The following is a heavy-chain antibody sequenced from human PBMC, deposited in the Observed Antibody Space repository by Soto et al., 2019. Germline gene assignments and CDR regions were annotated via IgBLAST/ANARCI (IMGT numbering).Heavy chain of an antibody. CDR2: SIGSGAKT. V-gene: IGHV3-23*01. Sequence: EVQLLESGGDVVQPGGSLRLSGVGSGFTFSNNAMSWVRQAPGKGLGWGASSIGSGAKTVFADSVKGRFTISRDNSKKSVYVEMNRLGVEDTAVYYCARYLEVWVGPPRSVSLDVWGHGTTVTVSS. CDR1: GFTFSNNA. CDR3: ARYLEVWVGPPRSVSLDV. D-gene: IGHD1-20*01. J-gene: IGHJ6*02.